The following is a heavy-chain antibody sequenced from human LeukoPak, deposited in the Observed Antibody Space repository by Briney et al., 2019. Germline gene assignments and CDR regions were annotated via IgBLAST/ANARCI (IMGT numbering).Heavy chain of an antibody. CDR3: ARVDYYGSGSLDY. Sequence: PPGGSLRLSCAASGFTFSSYAMSWVRQAPGKGLEWVAFIGYDESKKYYAESVKGRFTISRDDSKNTLYLQMSALKTEDTAVYYCARVDYYGSGSLDYWGQGTLVTVSS. V-gene: IGHV3-30*04. J-gene: IGHJ4*02. D-gene: IGHD3-10*01. CDR1: GFTFSSYA. CDR2: IGYDESKK.